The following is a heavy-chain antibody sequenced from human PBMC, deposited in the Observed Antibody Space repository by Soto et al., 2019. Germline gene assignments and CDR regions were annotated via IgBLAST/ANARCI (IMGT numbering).Heavy chain of an antibody. J-gene: IGHJ4*02. D-gene: IGHD4-4*01. CDR1: GFSLSTSGMC. CDR3: ARIEDMHSNYWYFDY. V-gene: IGHV2-70*01. CDR2: IDWDDDK. Sequence: QTLTLTCTFSGFSLSTSGMCVSWIRQPPGKALEWLALIDWDDDKYYSTSLKTRITISKDTSKNQVVLTMTNMDPVDTATYYCARIEDMHSNYWYFDYWGQGTLVTVSS.